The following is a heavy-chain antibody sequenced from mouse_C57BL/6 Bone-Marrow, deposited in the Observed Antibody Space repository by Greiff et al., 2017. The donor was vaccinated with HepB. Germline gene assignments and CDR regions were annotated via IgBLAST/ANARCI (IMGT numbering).Heavy chain of an antibody. D-gene: IGHD1-1*01. Sequence: EVQRVESGGDLVKPGGSLKLSCAASGFTFSSYGMSWVRQTPDKRLEWVATISSGGSYTYYPDSVKGRFTISRDNAKNTLYLRMSSLKSEDTAMYYCARRGYGSSHWYFDVWGTGTTVTVSS. V-gene: IGHV5-6*01. CDR3: ARRGYGSSHWYFDV. J-gene: IGHJ1*03. CDR2: ISSGGSYT. CDR1: GFTFSSYG.